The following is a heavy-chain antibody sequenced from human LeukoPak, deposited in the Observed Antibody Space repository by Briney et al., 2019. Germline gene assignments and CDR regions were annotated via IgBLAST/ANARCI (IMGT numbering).Heavy chain of an antibody. CDR3: ARERDSGYIDY. CDR1: GGTFSSYA. J-gene: IGHJ4*02. D-gene: IGHD1-26*01. Sequence: ASVKVSCKASGGTFSSYAISWVRQAPRQGLEWMGRIIPILGIANYAQKFQGRVTITADKSTSTAYMELSSLRSEDTAVYYCARERDSGYIDYWGQGTLVTVSS. CDR2: IIPILGIA. V-gene: IGHV1-69*04.